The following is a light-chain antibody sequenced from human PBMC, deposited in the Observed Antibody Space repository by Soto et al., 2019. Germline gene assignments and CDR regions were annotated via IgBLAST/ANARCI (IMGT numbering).Light chain of an antibody. CDR3: SSFTGSSTWV. V-gene: IGLV2-14*03. CDR2: EVS. Sequence: QSALTQPASVSGSPGQSITISCTGTSSDVGGYNYVSWFQQHPGKAPKLKIYEVSNRPSGVSNRFSGSKSGYTASLTISELQAEDEADYYCSSFTGSSTWVFGRGTKLTVL. J-gene: IGLJ3*02. CDR1: SSDVGGYNY.